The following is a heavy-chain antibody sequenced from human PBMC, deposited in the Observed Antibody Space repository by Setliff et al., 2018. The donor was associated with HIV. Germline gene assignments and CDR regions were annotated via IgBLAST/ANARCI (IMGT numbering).Heavy chain of an antibody. D-gene: IGHD1-26*01. Sequence: PGGSLRLSCAASGFVFTDLSLHWVRQAPGEGLEWISDISATGTTVSYADSVGGRFIISRDSVRNEVYLQMKSLRFDDTALYYCVRDQLRWPERWDFDFWGQGTLVTVSS. CDR2: ISATGTTV. CDR3: VRDQLRWPERWDFDF. J-gene: IGHJ4*02. CDR1: GFVFTDLS. V-gene: IGHV3-48*01.